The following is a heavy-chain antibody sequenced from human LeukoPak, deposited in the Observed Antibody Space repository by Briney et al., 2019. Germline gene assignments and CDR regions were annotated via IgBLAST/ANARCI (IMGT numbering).Heavy chain of an antibody. CDR2: ISGSGNST. CDR3: AKVLVLVSANRYYFDY. D-gene: IGHD2-15*01. V-gene: IGHV3-23*01. J-gene: IGHJ4*02. Sequence: GGSLRLSCAASGLTFSGSAMSWVRQAPGRGLEWVSLISGSGNSTYYADSVKGRFTISRDNSKNTLYLQMNSLRAEDTAVYYCAKVLVLVSANRYYFDYWGQGTLVTVSS. CDR1: GLTFSGSA.